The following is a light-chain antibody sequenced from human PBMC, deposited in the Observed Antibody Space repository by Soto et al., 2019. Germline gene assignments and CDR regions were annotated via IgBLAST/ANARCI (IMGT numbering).Light chain of an antibody. CDR3: QQYGNSPRYS. CDR2: ATS. CDR1: QSVSSKY. V-gene: IGKV3-20*01. J-gene: IGKJ2*03. Sequence: DIELTQSPGTLSLSPGERVTLSCRASQSVSSKYFAWYQQKPGQAPRLLIYATSSRVTGMPDRFSGSGCGTDLSLPIIRMEPEDFAVYYCQQYGNSPRYSFGQGTRLEIK.